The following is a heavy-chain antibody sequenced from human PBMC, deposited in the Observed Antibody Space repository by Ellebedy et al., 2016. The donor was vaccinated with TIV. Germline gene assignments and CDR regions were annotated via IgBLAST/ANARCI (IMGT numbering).Heavy chain of an antibody. CDR1: GGSFSGYY. J-gene: IGHJ4*02. CDR2: INHSGST. V-gene: IGHV4-34*01. Sequence: SETLSLTCAVYGGSFSGYYWSWIRQPPGKGLEWIGEINHSGSTNYNPSLKSRVTKSVDTSKNQFSLKLSSVTAADTAVYYCARRSSGHRGFDYWGQGTLVTVSS. D-gene: IGHD3-22*01. CDR3: ARRSSGHRGFDY.